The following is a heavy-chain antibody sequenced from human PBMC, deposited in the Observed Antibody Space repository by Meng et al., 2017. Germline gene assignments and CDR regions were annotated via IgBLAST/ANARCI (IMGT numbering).Heavy chain of an antibody. D-gene: IGHD6-19*01. Sequence: HRHLQGLGPGLLKPSETLSLTCTVSGGSISSSSYYWGWIRQPPGKGLEWIGSIYYSGSTYYNPSLKSRVTISVDTSKNQFSLKLSSVTAADTAVYYCASLRIAVAGINWFDPWGQGTLVTVSS. V-gene: IGHV4-39*07. CDR2: IYYSGST. CDR3: ASLRIAVAGINWFDP. CDR1: GGSISSSSYY. J-gene: IGHJ5*02.